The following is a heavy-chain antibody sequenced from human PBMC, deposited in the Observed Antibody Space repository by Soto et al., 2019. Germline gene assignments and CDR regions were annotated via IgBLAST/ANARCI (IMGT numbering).Heavy chain of an antibody. V-gene: IGHV3-23*01. J-gene: IGHJ4*02. D-gene: IGHD2-2*01. CDR3: AKGTSDIVVVPAAILGY. CDR2: ISGSGGST. CDR1: GFTFSSYA. Sequence: EVQLLESGGGLVQPGGSLRLSCAASGFTFSSYAMSWVRQAPGKGLEWVSAISGSGGSTYYADSVKGRFTISRDNSKNTLYLQMNSLSAEDTAVYYCAKGTSDIVVVPAAILGYWGQGTLVTVSS.